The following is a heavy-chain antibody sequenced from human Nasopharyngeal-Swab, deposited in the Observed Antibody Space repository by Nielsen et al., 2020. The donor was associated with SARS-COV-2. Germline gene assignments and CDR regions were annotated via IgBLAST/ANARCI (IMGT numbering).Heavy chain of an antibody. CDR3: VRGGVQQRIDF. Sequence: SVNVSCKASGGTFSTYAISWVRQAPGQGLEWMGGIIPMYGTSNYAQKFQDRVTISADVSTRTGFMELRSLGIDDTAVYYCVRGGVQQRIDFWGQGTLVTVSS. CDR1: GGTFSTYA. CDR2: IIPMYGTS. V-gene: IGHV1-69*13. J-gene: IGHJ4*02. D-gene: IGHD3-10*01.